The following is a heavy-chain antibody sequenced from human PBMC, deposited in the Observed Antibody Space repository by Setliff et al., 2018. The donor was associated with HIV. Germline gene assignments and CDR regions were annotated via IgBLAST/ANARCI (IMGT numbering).Heavy chain of an antibody. D-gene: IGHD3-10*01. V-gene: IGHV3-66*01. Sequence: GGSLRLSCAAPGFTVRSNYMNWVRQAPEKGLEWVSVIYSAGSTYYADSVKGRFTISRDNSKNTVYLQMNSLRAEDTAVYYCARDLSPPNSGIYYAFDVWGQGTMVTVSS. CDR1: GFTVRSNY. CDR2: IYSAGST. J-gene: IGHJ3*01. CDR3: ARDLSPPNSGIYYAFDV.